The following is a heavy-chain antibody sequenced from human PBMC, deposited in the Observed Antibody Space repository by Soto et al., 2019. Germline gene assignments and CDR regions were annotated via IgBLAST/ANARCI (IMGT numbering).Heavy chain of an antibody. CDR2: IYYTGST. D-gene: IGHD7-27*01. Sequence: QLQLHESGPGLVKPSETLSLTCTVSGGSITSSSYYWGWIRQPPGKGLEWIGTIYYTGSTNYNPSLKSRVAFYVDASKNQFSLKVPSVTAADTAVYYCARLSPNRALDYWGQGILVTVSS. CDR3: ARLSPNRALDY. J-gene: IGHJ4*02. CDR1: GGSITSSSYY. V-gene: IGHV4-39*01.